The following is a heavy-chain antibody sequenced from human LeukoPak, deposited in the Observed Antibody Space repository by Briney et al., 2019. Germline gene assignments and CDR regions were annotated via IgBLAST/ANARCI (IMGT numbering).Heavy chain of an antibody. D-gene: IGHD3-10*01. J-gene: IGHJ4*02. CDR2: ISSSGSAI. Sequence: PGGSLRLSCVASGFTFSDYYMSWLRQAPGKGLEWVSYISSSGSAIYYADSVKGRFTISRDNAKNSLYLQMNSLRAEDTAVYYCAREGPLVRGVIIMNPNRGDCFDYWGQGTLVTVSS. V-gene: IGHV3-11*04. CDR1: GFTFSDYY. CDR3: AREGPLVRGVIIMNPNRGDCFDY.